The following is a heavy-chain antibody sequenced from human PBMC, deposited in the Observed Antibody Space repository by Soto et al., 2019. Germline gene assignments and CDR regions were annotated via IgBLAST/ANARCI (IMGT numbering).Heavy chain of an antibody. V-gene: IGHV1-58*01. D-gene: IGHD3-16*01. CDR2: IVVGSGNT. J-gene: IGHJ6*02. CDR3: AAGGAFEDYYYYVMDV. Sequence: SVKVSCKASGFTFTSSAVQWVRQARGQRLEWIGWIVVGSGNTNYAQKFQERVTITRDMSTSTAYMELSSLRSEDTAVYYCAAGGAFEDYYYYVMDVWGQGTTVTVSS. CDR1: GFTFTSSA.